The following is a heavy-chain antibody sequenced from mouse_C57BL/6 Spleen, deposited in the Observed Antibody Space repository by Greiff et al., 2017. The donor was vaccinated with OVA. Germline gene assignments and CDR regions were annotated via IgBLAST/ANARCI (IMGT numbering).Heavy chain of an antibody. V-gene: IGHV5-4*03. CDR2: ISDGGSYT. CDR3: ARASTMVTTRTWFAY. Sequence: EVKVVESGGGLVKPGGSLKLSCAASGFTFSSYAMSWVRQTPEKRLEWVATISDGGSYTYYPDNVKGRFTISRDNAKNNLYLQMSHLKSEDTAMYYCARASTMVTTRTWFAYWGQGTLVTVSA. D-gene: IGHD2-2*01. CDR1: GFTFSSYA. J-gene: IGHJ3*01.